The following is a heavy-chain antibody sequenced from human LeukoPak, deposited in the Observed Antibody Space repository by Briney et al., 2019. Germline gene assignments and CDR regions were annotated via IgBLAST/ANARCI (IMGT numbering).Heavy chain of an antibody. D-gene: IGHD3-22*01. CDR1: GGSFSGYY. CDR2: INHSGST. Sequence: SETLSLTCAVYGGSFSGYYWSWVRQPPEKGLEWIGEINHSGSTNYNPSLKSRVTISVDTSKNQFSLELTSVTAADTAVYYCARRRYDASGYYPSRGRYFDYWGQGTLATVSS. V-gene: IGHV4-34*01. CDR3: ARRRYDASGYYPSRGRYFDY. J-gene: IGHJ4*02.